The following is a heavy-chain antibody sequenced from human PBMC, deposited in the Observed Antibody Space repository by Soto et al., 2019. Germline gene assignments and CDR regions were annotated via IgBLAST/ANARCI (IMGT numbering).Heavy chain of an antibody. CDR2: IYYSGST. CDR3: AREWEQYSSSCYNGFDP. Sequence: PSETLCLTCTASGVAVSSGSYYWSWIRQPQGKGLEWIGYIYYSGSTNYNPSLKSRVTISVDTSKNQFSLKLSSVTAADTAVYYCAREWEQYSSSCYNGFDPWGQGTLVTVSS. CDR1: GVAVSSGSYY. V-gene: IGHV4-61*01. J-gene: IGHJ5*02. D-gene: IGHD6-13*01.